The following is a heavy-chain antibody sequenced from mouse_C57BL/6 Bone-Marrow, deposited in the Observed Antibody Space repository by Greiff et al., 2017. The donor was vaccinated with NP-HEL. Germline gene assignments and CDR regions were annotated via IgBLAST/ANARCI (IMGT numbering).Heavy chain of an antibody. CDR1: GFNIKNTY. J-gene: IGHJ2*01. CDR2: IDPANGNT. D-gene: IGHD1-1*01. V-gene: IGHV14-3*01. Sequence: EVKLMESVAELVRPGASVKLSCTASGFNIKNTYMHWVKQRPEQGLEWIGRIDPANGNTKYAPKFQGKATITADTSSNTAYLQLSSLTSEDTAIYYCARHDSFVTTVVAPFDYWGQGTTLTVSS. CDR3: ARHDSFVTTVVAPFDY.